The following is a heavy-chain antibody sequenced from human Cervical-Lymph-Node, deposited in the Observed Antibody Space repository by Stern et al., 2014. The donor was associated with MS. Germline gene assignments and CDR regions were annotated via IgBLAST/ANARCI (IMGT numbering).Heavy chain of an antibody. CDR2: IIPSLKAP. Sequence: QDQLVQSGTEVKRPGSSVKVSCKVSEETFRRYAVSWVRQAPGQRLEYMGGIIPSLKAPNYVQKFLGRLTITADESTNTAYMELSSLRSEDTALYYCARLGNNGLDVWGQGTMVIVSA. CDR3: ARLGNNGLDV. CDR1: EETFRRYA. V-gene: IGHV1-69*11. D-gene: IGHD2/OR15-2a*01. J-gene: IGHJ3*01.